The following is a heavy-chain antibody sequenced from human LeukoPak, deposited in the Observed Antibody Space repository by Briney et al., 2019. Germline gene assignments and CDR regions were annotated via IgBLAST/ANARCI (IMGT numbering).Heavy chain of an antibody. CDR2: ITGGSGAK. CDR1: GFTFSNFA. Sequence: GGSLRLSCAASGFTFSNFAMSWVRQAPGKGLEWVSTITGGSGAKYYADSVKGRFTISRDNSKNTLYLQMHSLRAEDTAVYFCAKDTPLTTYTSGWSSNSFDYWGQGTLVAVSS. V-gene: IGHV3-23*01. D-gene: IGHD6-19*01. CDR3: AKDTPLTTYTSGWSSNSFDY. J-gene: IGHJ4*02.